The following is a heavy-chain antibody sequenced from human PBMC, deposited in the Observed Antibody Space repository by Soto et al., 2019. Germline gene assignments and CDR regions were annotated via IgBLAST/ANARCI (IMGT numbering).Heavy chain of an antibody. CDR3: ARHLRDWNYYYYYGMDV. CDR2: IYYSGST. CDR1: GGSISSSSYY. V-gene: IGHV4-39*01. J-gene: IGHJ6*02. D-gene: IGHD1-1*01. Sequence: SETLSLTCTVSGGSISSSSYYWGWIRQPPGKGLEWIGRIYYSGSTYYTPSVKSRVPISVDTSKHQFSLKLCSVTAADTAVYYCARHLRDWNYYYYYGMDVWGQGTTVTVSS.